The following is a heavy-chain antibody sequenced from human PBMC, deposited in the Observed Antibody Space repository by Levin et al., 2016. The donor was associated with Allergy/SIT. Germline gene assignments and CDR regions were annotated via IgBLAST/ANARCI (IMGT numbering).Heavy chain of an antibody. J-gene: IGHJ4*02. V-gene: IGHV4-34*01. CDR2: INHSGTT. CDR3: ARPRYSSSWLDY. D-gene: IGHD6-13*01. CDR1: GGSFSGYY. Sequence: SETLSLTCGFYGGSFSGYYWTWIRQSPGKGLEWIGEINHSGTTNYNPSLKSRVTISVDMSKNQFSLNLTSVTAADTAVYYCARPRYSSSWLDYWGQGTLVTVS.